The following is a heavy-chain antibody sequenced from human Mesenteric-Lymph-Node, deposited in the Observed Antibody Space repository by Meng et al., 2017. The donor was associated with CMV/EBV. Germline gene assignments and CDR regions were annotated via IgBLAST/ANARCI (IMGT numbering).Heavy chain of an antibody. J-gene: IGHJ6*02. CDR2: IYYRGSS. V-gene: IGHV4-38-2*02. CDR3: AREGGGIAAVQRPDYYGLDV. CDR1: GYSISSGYY. D-gene: IGHD6-13*01. Sequence: SETLSLTCTVSGYSISSGYYWGWIRQPPGKGLEWIGHIYYRGSSNYNPSLKSRVSMSIDTSKNQFALKLTSVTAADTAVYYCAREGGGIAAVQRPDYYGLDVWGQGTTVTVSS.